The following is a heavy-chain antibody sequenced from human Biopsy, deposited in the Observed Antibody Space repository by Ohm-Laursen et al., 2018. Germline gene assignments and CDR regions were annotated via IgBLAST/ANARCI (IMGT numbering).Heavy chain of an antibody. CDR3: ARVPAYPSIDGYYGLDL. D-gene: IGHD3-9*01. V-gene: IGHV1-2*02. Sequence: ASVKVSCKASGNTFAGYYLHWVRQAPGHGLEWMGWISPNSGNANYAQSFQGRLTVTRDTSISTAYMELTSLTFDDTAIYYCARVPAYPSIDGYYGLDLWGQGTTVIVSS. CDR2: ISPNSGNA. J-gene: IGHJ6*02. CDR1: GNTFAGYY.